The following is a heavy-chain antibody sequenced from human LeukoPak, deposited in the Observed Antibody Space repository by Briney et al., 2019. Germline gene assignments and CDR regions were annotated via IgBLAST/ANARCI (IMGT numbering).Heavy chain of an antibody. V-gene: IGHV3-20*04. Sequence: PGGSLRLSCAASGFTFDDFGMSWVRQAPGKGLEWVSGINWNGGSAGYADSVKGRFTISRDNAKNSLYLQMNSLRAEDTALYYCARSPLYGSGTFGLGQDYWGQGTLAPSPQ. D-gene: IGHD3-10*01. CDR3: ARSPLYGSGTFGLGQDY. CDR2: INWNGGSA. CDR1: GFTFDDFG. J-gene: IGHJ4*02.